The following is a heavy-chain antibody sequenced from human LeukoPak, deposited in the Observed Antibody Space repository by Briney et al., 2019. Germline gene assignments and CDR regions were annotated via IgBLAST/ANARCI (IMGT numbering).Heavy chain of an antibody. CDR2: ISSSSSYI. V-gene: IGHV3-21*01. D-gene: IGHD6-6*01. Sequence: GGSLRLSCAASGFTFSSYSMNWVRQAPGKGLEWVSSISSSSSYIYYADSVKGRFTISRDNAKNSLYLQMNSLRAEDTAVYYCAREEYSSSSCPDYWGQGTLVTVSS. J-gene: IGHJ4*02. CDR1: GFTFSSYS. CDR3: AREEYSSSSCPDY.